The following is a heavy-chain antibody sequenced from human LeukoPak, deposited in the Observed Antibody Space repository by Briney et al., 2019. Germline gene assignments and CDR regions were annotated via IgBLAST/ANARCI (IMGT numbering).Heavy chain of an antibody. V-gene: IGHV4-31*03. J-gene: IGHJ5*02. CDR3: ARRNREMATTGP. D-gene: IGHD5-24*01. CDR1: GGSISSGGYY. CDR2: IYYSGST. Sequence: SETLSLTCTVSGGSISSGGYYWSWIRQHPGKGLEWIGYIYYSGSTYYNPSLKSRVTISVDTSKNQFSLKLSSVTAADTAVYYCARRNREMATTGPWGQGTLVTVSS.